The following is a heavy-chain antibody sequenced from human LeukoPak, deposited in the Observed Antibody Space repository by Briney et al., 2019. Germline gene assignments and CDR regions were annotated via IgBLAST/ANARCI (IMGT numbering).Heavy chain of an antibody. Sequence: SETLSLTCAVYGGSFSGYYWSWIRQPPGKGLEWIGEINHSGSTNYNPSLKSRVTISVDTSKNQLSLKLSSVTAADTAVYYCARGQSPYSSSRLGWFDPWGQGTLVTVSS. CDR2: INHSGST. J-gene: IGHJ5*02. CDR1: GGSFSGYY. CDR3: ARGQSPYSSSRLGWFDP. D-gene: IGHD6-13*01. V-gene: IGHV4-34*01.